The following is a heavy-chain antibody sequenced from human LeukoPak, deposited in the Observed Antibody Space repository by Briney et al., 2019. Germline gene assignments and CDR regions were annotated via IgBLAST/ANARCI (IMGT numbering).Heavy chain of an antibody. Sequence: SGGSLRLSCAASGFTFSTYAMSWVRQAPGKGLEWVSAISGSGGATYYADSVKGRFTISRDNSKNMLYLQMNSLRTEDTAVYYCARERFGPGGYYYYGMDVWGQGTTVTVSS. V-gene: IGHV3-23*01. D-gene: IGHD3-10*01. J-gene: IGHJ6*02. CDR1: GFTFSTYA. CDR3: ARERFGPGGYYYYGMDV. CDR2: ISGSGGAT.